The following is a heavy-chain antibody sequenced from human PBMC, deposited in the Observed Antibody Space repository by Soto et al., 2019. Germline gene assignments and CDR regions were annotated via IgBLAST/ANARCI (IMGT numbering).Heavy chain of an antibody. D-gene: IGHD3-16*01. J-gene: IGHJ6*02. CDR3: VKQMIGNLHGLVDV. CDR2: VYYTWGT. Sequence: QVQVQQSGPRLVKPSETLSLTCTVSSGPSRCLNWGWIRQSPGRGLELIGYVYYTWGTSYNPPLNRRATVSADTTTMHISLTLTSVTAADTAIYYWVKQMIGNLHGLVDVWGQGTAVTVAS. V-gene: IGHV4-59*08. CDR1: SGPSRCLN.